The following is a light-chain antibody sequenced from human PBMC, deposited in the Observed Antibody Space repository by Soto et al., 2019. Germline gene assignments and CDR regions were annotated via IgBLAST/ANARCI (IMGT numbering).Light chain of an antibody. CDR3: SSYRHGGTNV. CDR2: AVS. V-gene: IGLV2-14*01. J-gene: IGLJ1*01. CDR1: SSDIGDHKY. Sequence: QSALTQPASVSGSPGQSITISCTGTSSDIGDHKYVSWYQQHPGKVPKLVIYAVSNRPSGVSNRFSGSKSGNMASLTISALQAEDEADYYCSSYRHGGTNVFGTGTKVTVL.